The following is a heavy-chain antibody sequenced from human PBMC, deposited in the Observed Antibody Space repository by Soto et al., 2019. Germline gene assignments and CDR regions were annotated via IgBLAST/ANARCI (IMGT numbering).Heavy chain of an antibody. Sequence: LSLTCTVSGGSISSGGYYWSWIRQHPGKGLEWIGYIYYSGSTYYNPSLKSRVTISVDTSKNQFSLKLSSVTAADTAVYYCARHNPLCGGDCYSFDYWGQGTLVTVSS. CDR1: GGSISSGGYY. CDR3: ARHNPLCGGDCYSFDY. D-gene: IGHD2-21*02. CDR2: IYYSGST. V-gene: IGHV4-31*02. J-gene: IGHJ4*02.